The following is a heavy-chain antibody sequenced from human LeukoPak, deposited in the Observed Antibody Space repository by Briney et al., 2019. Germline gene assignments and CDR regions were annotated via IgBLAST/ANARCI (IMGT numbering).Heavy chain of an antibody. Sequence: PGGSLRLSCAASGFTLDDYEMSWVRQAPGKGLEWVAGINWNGGRKGYADSVKGRFTISRDNAKNSLYPQMNSLRAEDTALYYCKGYCSSSSCYSDMDVWGQGTTVTVSS. V-gene: IGHV3-20*04. J-gene: IGHJ6*02. CDR3: KGYCSSSSCYSDMDV. D-gene: IGHD2-2*02. CDR1: GFTLDDYE. CDR2: INWNGGRK.